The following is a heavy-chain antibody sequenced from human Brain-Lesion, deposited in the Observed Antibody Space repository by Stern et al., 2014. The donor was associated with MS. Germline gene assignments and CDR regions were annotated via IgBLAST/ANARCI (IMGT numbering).Heavy chain of an antibody. J-gene: IGHJ4*02. CDR2: IYPSGNT. Sequence: QVQLQESGSGLVKPSQTLSLTCAVSGDSISSSDYSWSWIRQPPGKGLEWIGYIYPSGNTYYNPSLKSRITISVDSSKNQFSLNLTSVTDADTAVYYCARGLRVRAGATSFFDSWGQGTLVTVSS. V-gene: IGHV4-30-2*01. D-gene: IGHD1-26*01. CDR3: ARGLRVRAGATSFFDS. CDR1: GDSISSSDYS.